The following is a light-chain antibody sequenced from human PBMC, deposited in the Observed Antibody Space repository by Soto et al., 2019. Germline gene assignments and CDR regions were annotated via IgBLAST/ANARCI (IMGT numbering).Light chain of an antibody. CDR3: QQYHIYWA. J-gene: IGKJ1*01. CDR2: KAS. Sequence: ILMTQSPSTLSASVGDRVTITCRASQSISDWLAWYQQKPGKAPKLLIYKASSLESGVPSRFSGSGSGTEFTLTISSLQPDDFATYYCQQYHIYWAFGQGTKVDIK. CDR1: QSISDW. V-gene: IGKV1-5*03.